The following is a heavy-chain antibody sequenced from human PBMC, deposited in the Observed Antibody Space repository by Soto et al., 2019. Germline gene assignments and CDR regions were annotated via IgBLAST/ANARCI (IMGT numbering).Heavy chain of an antibody. D-gene: IGHD3-22*01. J-gene: IGHJ2*01. CDR2: INHGGST. CDR1: GGSFNRYS. V-gene: IGHV4-34*01. CDR3: ARALGSTVVKKVPYLDL. Sequence: PSETLSLTCAVYGGSFNRYSWSLIRQPTGKGLEWIGEINHGGSTKYNPSRKSRVTISEDTSKNQFSLKMNSVTAADTAVYYCARALGSTVVKKVPYLDLWGRDAPV.